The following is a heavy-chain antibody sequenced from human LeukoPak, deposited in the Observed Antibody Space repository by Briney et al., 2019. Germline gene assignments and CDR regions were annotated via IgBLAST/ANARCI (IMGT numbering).Heavy chain of an antibody. CDR3: VRISSVTQTSYGHFDY. V-gene: IGHV3-53*01. D-gene: IGHD3-16*01. Sequence: GGSLRLSCAASGFTVTNNYMSWVRQAPGKGPEWVSVIYDDGSAYYADSVKGRFTISRDKSQNTVSLQMISLRAEDTAVYYCVRISSVTQTSYGHFDYWGQGTLVTVSS. CDR2: IYDDGSA. CDR1: GFTVTNNY. J-gene: IGHJ4*02.